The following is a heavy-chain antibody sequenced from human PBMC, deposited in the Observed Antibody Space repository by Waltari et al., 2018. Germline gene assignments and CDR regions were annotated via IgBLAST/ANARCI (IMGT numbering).Heavy chain of an antibody. Sequence: QVQLVQSGAEVKKPGSSVKVSCKASGGTFSSYAISRVRQAPGPGLEGVGGIIPIFGTANYAQTLQGRVTITADESTSTAYMELSSLRSEDTAVYYCASLRYYDFWSEDYYGMDVWGQGTTVTVSS. CDR2: IIPIFGTA. CDR3: ASLRYYDFWSEDYYGMDV. D-gene: IGHD3-3*01. V-gene: IGHV1-69*01. CDR1: GGTFSSYA. J-gene: IGHJ6*02.